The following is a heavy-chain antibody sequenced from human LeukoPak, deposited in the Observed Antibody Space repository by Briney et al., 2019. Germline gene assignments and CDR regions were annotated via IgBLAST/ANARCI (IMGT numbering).Heavy chain of an antibody. Sequence: SETLSLTCTVSGGSISSSSYYWGWIRQPPGKGLEWIGEINHSGSTNYNPSLKSRVTISVDTSKNQFSLKLSSVTAADTAVYYCARGNYSKPFDYWGQGTLVTVSS. V-gene: IGHV4-39*07. CDR3: ARGNYSKPFDY. J-gene: IGHJ4*02. CDR2: INHSGST. CDR1: GGSISSSSYY. D-gene: IGHD4-11*01.